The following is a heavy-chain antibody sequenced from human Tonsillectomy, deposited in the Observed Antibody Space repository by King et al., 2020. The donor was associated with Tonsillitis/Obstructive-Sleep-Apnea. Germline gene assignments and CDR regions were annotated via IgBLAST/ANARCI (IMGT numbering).Heavy chain of an antibody. CDR1: GFTFSSYG. Sequence: VQLVESGGGVVQPGRSLRLSCAASGFTFSSYGMHWVRQAPGKGLEWVAVIWYDGSNKYYADSVKGRFTISRDNSKNTLYLQMNSLRAEDTAVYYCARVESVDLYYYGSGDDYYYMDVWGKGTTVTVSS. D-gene: IGHD3-10*01. J-gene: IGHJ6*03. CDR3: ARVESVDLYYYGSGDDYYYMDV. V-gene: IGHV3-33*01. CDR2: IWYDGSNK.